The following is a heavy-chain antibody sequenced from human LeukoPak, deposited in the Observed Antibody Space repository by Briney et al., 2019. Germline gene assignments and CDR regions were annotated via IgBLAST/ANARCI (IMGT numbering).Heavy chain of an antibody. CDR3: ARYSYSSGWLGD. Sequence: PSETLSLTCTVSGGSISSSSYYWGWIRQPPGKGLEWIGSIYYSGSTYYNPSLKSRVTISVDTSKNQFSLKLSSVTAADTAVYYCARYSYSSGWLGDWGQGTLVTVSS. V-gene: IGHV4-39*01. CDR1: GGSISSSSYY. CDR2: IYYSGST. D-gene: IGHD6-19*01. J-gene: IGHJ4*02.